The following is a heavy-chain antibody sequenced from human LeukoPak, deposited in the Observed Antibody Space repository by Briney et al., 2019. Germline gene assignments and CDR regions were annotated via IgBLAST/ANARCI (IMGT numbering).Heavy chain of an antibody. V-gene: IGHV1-69*04. J-gene: IGHJ3*02. Sequence: SVKVSCKASGGTFSSYAISWVRQAPGQGLEWMGRIIPILGIANYAQKFQGRVTITADKSTSTAYMELSSLRSEDTAVYYCAREDDQGAFDIWGQGTMVTVSS. CDR3: AREDDQGAFDI. CDR1: GGTFSSYA. CDR2: IIPILGIA. D-gene: IGHD1-1*01.